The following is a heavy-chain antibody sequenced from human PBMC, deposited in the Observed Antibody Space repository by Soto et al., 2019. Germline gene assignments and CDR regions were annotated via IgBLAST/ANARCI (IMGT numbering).Heavy chain of an antibody. V-gene: IGHV3-30-3*01. Sequence: GSMRLSYAASGLSFSSSAMHWVRNAPGKGLEWVAVISYDGSNKYYADSVKGRFTISRENSKNTLYLQMNSLRAEDTAVYYCARDYDILTGYYRSPSGMDVWGQGTTVTVSS. CDR2: ISYDGSNK. CDR1: GLSFSSSA. D-gene: IGHD3-9*01. CDR3: ARDYDILTGYYRSPSGMDV. J-gene: IGHJ6*02.